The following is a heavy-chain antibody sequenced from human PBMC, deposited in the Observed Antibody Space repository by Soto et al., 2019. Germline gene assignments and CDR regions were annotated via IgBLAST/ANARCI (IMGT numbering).Heavy chain of an antibody. J-gene: IGHJ6*02. CDR3: ARCGISFSSYDFWSAYGSDGMDV. D-gene: IGHD3-3*01. Sequence: AETLSLTCAVYGGSFSGYYWSWIRQPPGKGLEWIGEINHSGSTNYNPSLKSRVTISVDTSKNQFSLKLSSVTAADTAVYYCARCGISFSSYDFWSAYGSDGMDVWGQGTTVTVSS. CDR2: INHSGST. CDR1: GGSFSGYY. V-gene: IGHV4-34*01.